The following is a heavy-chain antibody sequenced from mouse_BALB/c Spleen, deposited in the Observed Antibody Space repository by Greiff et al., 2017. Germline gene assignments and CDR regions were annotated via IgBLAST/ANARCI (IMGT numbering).Heavy chain of an antibody. CDR1: GYTFTSYT. V-gene: IGHV1-4*02. CDR3: APDYHYAMDY. Sequence: QVQLQQSAAELARPGASVKMSCKASGYTFTSYTMHWVKQRPGQGLEWIGYINPSSGYTEYNQKFKDKTTLTADKSSSTAYMQLSSLTSEDSAVYYCAPDYHYAMDYWGQGTSVTVSS. J-gene: IGHJ4*01. D-gene: IGHD2-4*01. CDR2: INPSSGYT.